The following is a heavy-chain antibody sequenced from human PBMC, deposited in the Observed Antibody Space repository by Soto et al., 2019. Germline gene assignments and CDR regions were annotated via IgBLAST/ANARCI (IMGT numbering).Heavy chain of an antibody. CDR2: ISGSGGSR. CDR3: AKGKGYGSWSYYAFDY. V-gene: IGHV3-23*01. D-gene: IGHD3-10*01. J-gene: IGHJ4*02. Sequence: EVQLLESGGGLVQPGGSLRLSCAASGFTFSSYAMSWVRQAPGKGLEWVSGISGSGGSRKYADSVKGRFTISRDNSKNTLYLQMKSMRAEDTAVYYCAKGKGYGSWSYYAFDYWGQGTLVTVSS. CDR1: GFTFSSYA.